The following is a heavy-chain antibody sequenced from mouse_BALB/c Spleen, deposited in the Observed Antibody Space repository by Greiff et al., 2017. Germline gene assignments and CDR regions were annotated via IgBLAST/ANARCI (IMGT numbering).Heavy chain of an antibody. D-gene: IGHD1-2*01. Sequence: LKQPGSELVRPGASVKLSCKASGYTFTSYWMHWVKQRPGQGLEWIGNIYPGSGSTNYDEKFKSKATLTVDTSSSTAYMQLSSLTSEDSAVYYCTRDGITTATWFAYWGQGTLVTVSA. J-gene: IGHJ3*01. CDR2: IYPGSGST. V-gene: IGHV1S22*01. CDR3: TRDGITTATWFAY. CDR1: GYTFTSYW.